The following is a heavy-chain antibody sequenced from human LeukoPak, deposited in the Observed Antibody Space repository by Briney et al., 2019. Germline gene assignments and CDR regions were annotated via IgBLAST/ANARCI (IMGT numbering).Heavy chain of an antibody. J-gene: IGHJ4*02. V-gene: IGHV4-31*03. CDR1: GGSISSGGYY. CDR2: IYYSGST. Sequence: SETLSLTCTVSGGSISSGGYYWSWIRQHPGKGLEWIGYIYYSGSTYYNPSLKNRVTISVDTSKKQFSLKLSSVTAADTAVYYCARATVGADTYYFDYWGQGTLVSVSS. CDR3: ARATVGADTYYFDY. D-gene: IGHD1-26*01.